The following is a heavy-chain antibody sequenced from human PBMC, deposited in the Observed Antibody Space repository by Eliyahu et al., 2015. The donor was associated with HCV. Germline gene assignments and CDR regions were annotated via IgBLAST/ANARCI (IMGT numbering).Heavy chain of an antibody. Sequence: EVQLVESGGGLVQPGGSLRLSCAASGFXFSXXWMXWVRQAPGKGLEWVANIKQDGSEKYYVDSVKGRFTISRDNAKNSLYLQMNSLRAEDTAVYYCARDSLIIGLVVITVGFDYWGQGTLVTVSS. D-gene: IGHD3-22*01. J-gene: IGHJ4*02. CDR1: GFXFSXXW. V-gene: IGHV3-7*01. CDR2: IKQDGSEK. CDR3: ARDSLIIGLVVITVGFDY.